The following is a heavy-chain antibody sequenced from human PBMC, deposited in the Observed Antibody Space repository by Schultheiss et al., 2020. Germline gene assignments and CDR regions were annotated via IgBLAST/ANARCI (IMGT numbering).Heavy chain of an antibody. CDR1: GGSISSGDYY. V-gene: IGHV4-30-4*01. CDR3: AREPAADAFDI. D-gene: IGHD2-2*01. J-gene: IGHJ3*02. CDR2: ISYSGST. Sequence: SETLSLTCTVSGGSISSGDYYWTWIRQPPGKGLEWIGYISYSGSTYYNPSLKSRVAISLHSSNNQFSLRLSSVTAADTAVYYCAREPAADAFDIWGQGTMVTVSS.